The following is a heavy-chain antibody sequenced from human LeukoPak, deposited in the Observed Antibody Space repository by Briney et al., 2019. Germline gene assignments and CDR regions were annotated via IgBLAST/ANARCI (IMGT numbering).Heavy chain of an antibody. Sequence: SVKVSCKASGGTFSSYAISWVRQAPGQGLEWMGRIIPIFGTANYAQKFQGRVTITTDESTSTAYMELSSLRSEDTAVYYCARDGGYSHGLYFDYWGQGTLVTVSS. J-gene: IGHJ4*02. CDR3: ARDGGYSHGLYFDY. CDR1: GGTFSSYA. CDR2: IIPIFGTA. V-gene: IGHV1-69*05. D-gene: IGHD5-18*01.